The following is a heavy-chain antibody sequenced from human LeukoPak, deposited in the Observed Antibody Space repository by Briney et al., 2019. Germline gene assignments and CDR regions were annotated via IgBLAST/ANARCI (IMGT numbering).Heavy chain of an antibody. Sequence: GGSLRLSCAASGFTFSNYGISWVRQAPGKGLEWVSAISGSGGSTYYADSVKGRFTISRDNSKNTLFLQMNSLRAEDTAVYYCAKDSSAVTDYWGQGTLVTVSS. V-gene: IGHV3-23*01. CDR3: AKDSSAVTDY. J-gene: IGHJ4*02. CDR2: ISGSGGST. CDR1: GFTFSNYG. D-gene: IGHD2-2*01.